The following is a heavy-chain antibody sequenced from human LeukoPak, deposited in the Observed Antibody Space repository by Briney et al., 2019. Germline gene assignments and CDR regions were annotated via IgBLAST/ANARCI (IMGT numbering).Heavy chain of an antibody. V-gene: IGHV4-34*01. D-gene: IGHD2-2*01. CDR1: GGSFSGYY. CDR3: ARGLYCSSTSCYLNWFDP. J-gene: IGHJ5*02. Sequence: SETLSLTCAVYGGSFSGYYWSWIRQPPGKGLEWIGEINHSGSTNYNPSLKSRVTISVDTSKNQFSLKLSSVTAADTAVYYCARGLYCSSTSCYLNWFDPRGQGTLVTVSS. CDR2: INHSGST.